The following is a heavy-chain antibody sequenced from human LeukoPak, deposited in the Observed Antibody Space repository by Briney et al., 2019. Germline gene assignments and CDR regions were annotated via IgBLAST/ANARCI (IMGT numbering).Heavy chain of an antibody. CDR1: GFTFNSYN. J-gene: IGHJ4*02. CDR3: ARDSDYGDYVYFDY. V-gene: IGHV3-21*01. D-gene: IGHD4-17*01. Sequence: GGSLRLSCAASGFTFNSYNMNWVRQAPGKGLEWVSSISSSSTYIYYADSVKGRFTISRDNAKNSLYLQMNSLRAEDTAVYYCARDSDYGDYVYFDYRGQGTLVTVSS. CDR2: ISSSSTYI.